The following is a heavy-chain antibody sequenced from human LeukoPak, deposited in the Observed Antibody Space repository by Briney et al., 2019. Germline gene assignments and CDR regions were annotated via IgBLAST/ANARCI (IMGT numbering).Heavy chain of an antibody. CDR3: AHRYYASSPFDP. CDR1: GFSFTSYA. V-gene: IGHV3-23*01. Sequence: GGSLRLSCAASGFSFTSYAMTWVRQAPGKGLEWVSEISTTGGSTYYADSVKGRFTISRDSSKNTLYLQMHSLRAADTAVYYCAHRYYASSPFDPWGQGTLVTVSS. J-gene: IGHJ5*02. CDR2: ISTTGGST. D-gene: IGHD3-10*01.